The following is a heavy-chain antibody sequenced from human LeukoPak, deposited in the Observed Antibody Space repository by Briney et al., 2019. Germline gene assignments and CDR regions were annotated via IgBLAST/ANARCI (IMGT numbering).Heavy chain of an antibody. J-gene: IGHJ6*04. D-gene: IGHD3-10*02. CDR3: AELGITMIGGV. CDR1: GFTFSSHG. CDR2: ITSGGRT. V-gene: IGHV3-23*01. Sequence: PGGSLRLSCAASGFTFSSHGMNWVRQAPGKGLEWVSGITSGGRTYYADSVKGRFTISRDNAKNSLYLQMNSLRAEDTAVYYCAELGITMIGGVWGKGTTVTISS.